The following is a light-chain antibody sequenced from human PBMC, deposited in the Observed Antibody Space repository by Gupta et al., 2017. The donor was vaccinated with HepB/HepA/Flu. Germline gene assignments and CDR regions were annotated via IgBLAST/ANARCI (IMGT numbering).Light chain of an antibody. CDR1: ALPKQY. J-gene: IGLJ2*01. CDR3: QSADSSGTYRV. Sequence: SYALPPPPPMSVHPGHTAQITLSGDALPKQYSYWYQQRPGQAPVLVIYKDTERPSGIPERFSGSSSGTTVTLTISGVQAEDEADYYCQSADSSGTYRVFGGGTKLTVL. V-gene: IGLV3-25*03. CDR2: KDT.